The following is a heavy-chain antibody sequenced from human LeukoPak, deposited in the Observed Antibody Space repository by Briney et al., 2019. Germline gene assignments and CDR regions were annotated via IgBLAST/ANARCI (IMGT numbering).Heavy chain of an antibody. J-gene: IGHJ4*02. CDR2: INPNSGGT. Sequence: ASVKVSCKVSGYTLTELSMHWVRQAPGQGLEWMGWINPNSGGTNYAQKFQGRVTMTRDTSISTAYMELSRLRSDDTAVYYCARIRRASSGSYYYFDYWGQGTLVTVSS. D-gene: IGHD1-26*01. V-gene: IGHV1-2*02. CDR1: GYTLTELS. CDR3: ARIRRASSGSYYYFDY.